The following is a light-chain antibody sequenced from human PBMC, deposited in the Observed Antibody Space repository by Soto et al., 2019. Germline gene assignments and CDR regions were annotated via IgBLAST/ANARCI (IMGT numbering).Light chain of an antibody. CDR1: QSLLHINGETS. CDR2: GVS. Sequence: DLLMTQTPLSLCVTPGQPASISCKSGQSLLHINGETSLFWYLQKPGQPPQLLIYGVSNRLSGVPDRFSGSGSGTDFTLKISRVEAEDVGIYYCMQSVQVPWTFGQGTKVEIK. CDR3: MQSVQVPWT. J-gene: IGKJ1*01. V-gene: IGKV2D-29*01.